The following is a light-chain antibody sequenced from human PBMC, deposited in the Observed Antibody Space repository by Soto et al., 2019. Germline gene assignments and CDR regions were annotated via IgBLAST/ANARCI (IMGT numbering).Light chain of an antibody. V-gene: IGKV3-20*01. CDR3: QQYGSSPRT. J-gene: IGKJ4*01. CDR2: AAS. Sequence: DIVLTQSPATLSVSPGERVTLSCRASQSVSNFLAWYQQRPGQAPRLLIYAASSRATGIPDRFSGSGSGTDFTLTIRRLEPEDFAVYYCQQYGSSPRTFGGGTKVDIK. CDR1: QSVSNF.